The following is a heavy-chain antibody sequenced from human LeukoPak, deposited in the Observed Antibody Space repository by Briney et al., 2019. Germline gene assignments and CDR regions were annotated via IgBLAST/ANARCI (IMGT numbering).Heavy chain of an antibody. CDR2: ISYDGSNK. CDR1: GFTFSSYA. Sequence: GRSLRLSCAASGFTFSSYAMHWVRQAPGKGLEWVAVISYDGSNKYYADSVKGRFTISRDNSKNTLYLQMNSLRAEDTAVSYCARSGWYSYWYFDLWGRGTLVTVSS. D-gene: IGHD6-19*01. CDR3: ARSGWYSYWYFDL. V-gene: IGHV3-30*04. J-gene: IGHJ2*01.